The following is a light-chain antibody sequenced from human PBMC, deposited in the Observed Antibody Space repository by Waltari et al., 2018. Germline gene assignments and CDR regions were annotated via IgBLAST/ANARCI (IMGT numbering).Light chain of an antibody. V-gene: IGKV3-15*01. CDR3: QQYNNWPPLYT. Sequence: EIVMTQSPATLSMSPGERATLSCRASPSISTNLDWYQQRPGQAPRLLIYDTSHRATGIPVKFSGSGSGTEFTLTISDLQPEDFAVYYCQQYNNWPPLYTFGQGTKLDIK. CDR2: DTS. CDR1: PSISTN. J-gene: IGKJ2*01.